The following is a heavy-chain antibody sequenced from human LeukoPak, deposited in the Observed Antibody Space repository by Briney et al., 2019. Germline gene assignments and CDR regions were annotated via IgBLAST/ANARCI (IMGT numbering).Heavy chain of an antibody. D-gene: IGHD1-14*01. CDR3: ARYIYYYNYMDV. CDR2: ISGSGSGT. V-gene: IGHV3-23*01. Sequence: PGGSLRLSCAASGFTFSNYAMHWVRQAPGKALEWVSAISGSGSGTYYADSVKGRFTISRDNSKNTLYLQMNSLRAEDTALYYCARYIYYYNYMDVWGKGTTVTISS. J-gene: IGHJ6*03. CDR1: GFTFSNYA.